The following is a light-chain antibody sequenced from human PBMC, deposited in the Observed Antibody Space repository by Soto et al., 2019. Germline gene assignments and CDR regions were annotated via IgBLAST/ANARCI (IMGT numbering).Light chain of an antibody. CDR2: GAS. J-gene: IGKJ2*01. V-gene: IGKV3-20*01. CDR3: QQYGSSPYT. Sequence: EIVLTQSPGTLSLSPGERATLSCRASQSVTSSYLAWYQQQFGRAPRLLIYGASTRATGIPDRFSGSGSEADFTLTISRLEPEDFAMYFCQQYGSSPYTFGQGTKLEIK. CDR1: QSVTSSY.